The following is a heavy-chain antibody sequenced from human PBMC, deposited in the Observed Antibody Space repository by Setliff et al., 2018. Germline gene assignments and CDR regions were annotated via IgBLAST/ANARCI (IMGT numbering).Heavy chain of an antibody. CDR1: GGSISGYY. D-gene: IGHD6-19*01. Sequence: SETLSLTCTVSGGSISGYYWSWIRQPPGKGLEWIGYIYYSGSTNYNPSLKSRVTISLDAAKHQFSLRLTSVTAADTAVYYCARAISGWYSAHYYYMDVWGKGTTVTVSS. V-gene: IGHV4-59*08. CDR3: ARAISGWYSAHYYYMDV. J-gene: IGHJ6*03. CDR2: IYYSGST.